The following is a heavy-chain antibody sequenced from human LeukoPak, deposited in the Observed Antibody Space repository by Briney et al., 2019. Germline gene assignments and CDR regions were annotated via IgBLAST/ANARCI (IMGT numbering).Heavy chain of an antibody. CDR1: GGTFSSYA. Sequence: SVKVSCKASGGTFSSYAISWVRQAPGQGLEWMGRITPILGIANYAQKFQGRVTITADKSTSTAYMELSSLRSEDTAVYYCARGSELVVVGQTGMDVWGQGTTVTVSS. CDR3: ARGSELVVVGQTGMDV. J-gene: IGHJ6*02. CDR2: ITPILGIA. V-gene: IGHV1-69*04. D-gene: IGHD3-22*01.